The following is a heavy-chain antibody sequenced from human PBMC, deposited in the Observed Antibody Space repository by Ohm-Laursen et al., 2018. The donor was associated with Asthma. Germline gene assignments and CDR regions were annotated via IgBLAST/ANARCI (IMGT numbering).Heavy chain of an antibody. V-gene: IGHV3-30*03. D-gene: IGHD2-8*02. Sequence: SLRLSCAASGFAFSSHGMHWVRQAPGKGLEWLAIILYDGSETYYADSVKGRFTISRDNSKITVYVQMNSLRAEDTAVYYCARDYCTGGFCPKAFDPWGQGTLVTVSS. CDR3: ARDYCTGGFCPKAFDP. J-gene: IGHJ5*02. CDR2: ILYDGSET. CDR1: GFAFSSHG.